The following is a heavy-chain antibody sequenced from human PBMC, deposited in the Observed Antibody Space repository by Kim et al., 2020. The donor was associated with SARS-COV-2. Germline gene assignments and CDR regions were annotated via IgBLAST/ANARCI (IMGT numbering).Heavy chain of an antibody. Sequence: DYVKGRFTISRDNAKNSLYLQMNSLRAEDTAVYYCARPLGYSYEEYYFDYWGQGTLVTVSS. CDR3: ARPLGYSYEEYYFDY. D-gene: IGHD5-18*01. V-gene: IGHV3-48*03. J-gene: IGHJ4*02.